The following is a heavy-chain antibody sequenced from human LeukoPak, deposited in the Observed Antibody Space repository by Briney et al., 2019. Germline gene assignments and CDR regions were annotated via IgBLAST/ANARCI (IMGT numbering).Heavy chain of an antibody. Sequence: PGGSLRLSCAASGFTFSSYSMNWVRQAPGKGLEWVSSISSSSSYIYYADSVKGRFTISRDNAKNSLYLQMNSLRAEDTAVYYCARDRRTRRPNWFDPWGQGTLVTASS. V-gene: IGHV3-21*01. CDR3: ARDRRTRRPNWFDP. D-gene: IGHD3/OR15-3a*01. CDR2: ISSSSSYI. J-gene: IGHJ5*02. CDR1: GFTFSSYS.